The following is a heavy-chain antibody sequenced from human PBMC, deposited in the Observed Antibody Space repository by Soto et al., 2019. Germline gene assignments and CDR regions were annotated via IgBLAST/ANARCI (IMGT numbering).Heavy chain of an antibody. V-gene: IGHV3-23*01. Sequence: EVQLLESGGGLVQPGGSLRLSCEASGFTFSSYAMSWVRQAPGKGLEWVSAISGSGGSTYYADSVKGRFTISRDNSKNTLYLQMNSLRAEDTAVYYCAKEFGIVVVVAAPYFDYWGQGTLVTVSS. CDR1: GFTFSSYA. CDR2: ISGSGGST. D-gene: IGHD2-15*01. J-gene: IGHJ4*02. CDR3: AKEFGIVVVVAAPYFDY.